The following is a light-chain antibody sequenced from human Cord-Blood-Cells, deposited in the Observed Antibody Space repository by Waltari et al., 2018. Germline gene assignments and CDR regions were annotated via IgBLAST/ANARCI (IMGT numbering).Light chain of an antibody. Sequence: DIQMTQSPSSLSASVGDRVTITCRASQSLSSYLNWYQQKPGKAPKLLIYAASSLQSGVSSMFSGSRSGTDFTLTISSLQPEDFATYYCQQSYSTPRTFGQGTKVEIK. V-gene: IGKV1-39*01. CDR1: QSLSSY. CDR3: QQSYSTPRT. CDR2: AAS. J-gene: IGKJ1*01.